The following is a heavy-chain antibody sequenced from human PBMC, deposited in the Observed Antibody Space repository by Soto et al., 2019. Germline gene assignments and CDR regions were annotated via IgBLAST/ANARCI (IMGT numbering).Heavy chain of an antibody. CDR3: ARETNVLPGGYFDY. CDR2: IYHSGST. CDR1: GGSISSGGYS. Sequence: QLQLQESGSGLVKPSQTLSLTCAVSGGSISSGGYSWSWIRQPPGKGLEWIGYIYHSGSTYYNPSLKSRVTISVDRSKNQFSLKLSSVTAADTAVYYCARETNVLPGGYFDYWGQGTLVTVSS. J-gene: IGHJ4*02. V-gene: IGHV4-30-2*01. D-gene: IGHD3-10*01.